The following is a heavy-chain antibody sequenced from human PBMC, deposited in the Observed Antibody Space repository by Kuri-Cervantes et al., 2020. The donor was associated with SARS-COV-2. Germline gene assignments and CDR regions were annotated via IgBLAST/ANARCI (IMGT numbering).Heavy chain of an antibody. J-gene: IGHJ6*02. V-gene: IGHV1-69*04. D-gene: IGHD6-13*01. Sequence: SSVKVSCKASGGTLSTYTVTWVRQAPGQGLEWMGRIIPILGIANDAQKFQGRVTITADKSTSTAYMELSSLRPEDTAVYYCAREYSSSWYARPDYYYGMDVWGQGTTVTVSS. CDR2: IIPILGIA. CDR1: GGTLSTYT. CDR3: AREYSSSWYARPDYYYGMDV.